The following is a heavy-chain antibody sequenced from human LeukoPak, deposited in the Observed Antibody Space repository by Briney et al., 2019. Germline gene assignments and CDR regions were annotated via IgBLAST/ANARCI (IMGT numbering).Heavy chain of an antibody. D-gene: IGHD4-17*01. CDR2: IKRDGSEK. CDR1: GFTFNKAW. J-gene: IGHJ4*02. V-gene: IGHV3-7*03. CDR3: VKTAYGDYGYFDY. Sequence: PGGSLRLSCAASGFTFNKAWMNWVRQAPGKGLQWVANIKRDGSEKYYVDSVKGRFTISRDNVKNLLYLQMNSLRAEDTAVYYCVKTAYGDYGYFDYWGQGTLVTVSS.